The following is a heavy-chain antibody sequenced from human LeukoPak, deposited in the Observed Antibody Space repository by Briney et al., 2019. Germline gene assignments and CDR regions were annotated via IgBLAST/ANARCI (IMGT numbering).Heavy chain of an antibody. J-gene: IGHJ4*02. V-gene: IGHV3-53*01. D-gene: IGHD1-26*01. Sequence: GGSLRLSCAASGFSVSSSYMNWVRQAPGKGLEWVSIIYRDGKTFYADYVKGRFTISRDSSKNTLYLQMNSLRAEDTAVYYCAKDQRVGASDYWGQGTLVTVSS. CDR1: GFSVSSSY. CDR2: IYRDGKT. CDR3: AKDQRVGASDY.